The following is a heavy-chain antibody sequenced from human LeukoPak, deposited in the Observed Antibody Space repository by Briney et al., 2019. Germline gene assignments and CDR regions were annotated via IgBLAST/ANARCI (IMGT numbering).Heavy chain of an antibody. J-gene: IGHJ4*02. CDR1: GGSISSGGYS. D-gene: IGHD2-15*01. Sequence: PSETLSLTCTVSGGSISSGGYSWSWIRQHPGKGLEWIGYIYYSGSTYYNPSLKSRVTISVDTSKNQFSLKLSSVTAADTAVYYCAREVVAATSGFDYWGQGTLVTVSS. CDR2: IYYSGST. V-gene: IGHV4-31*03. CDR3: AREVVAATSGFDY.